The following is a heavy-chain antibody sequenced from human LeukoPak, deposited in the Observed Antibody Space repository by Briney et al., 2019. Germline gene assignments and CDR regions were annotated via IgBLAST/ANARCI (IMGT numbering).Heavy chain of an antibody. Sequence: SETLSLTCTVSGGSISSYYWSWIRQPPGKGLEWIGSIYYSGSTYYNPSLKSRVTIFVDTSKNQFSLKLNSVTAADTAVYYCARLQGTMVRGVIEDYWGQGTLVTVSS. D-gene: IGHD3-10*01. J-gene: IGHJ4*02. V-gene: IGHV4-39*01. CDR3: ARLQGTMVRGVIEDY. CDR2: IYYSGST. CDR1: GGSISSYY.